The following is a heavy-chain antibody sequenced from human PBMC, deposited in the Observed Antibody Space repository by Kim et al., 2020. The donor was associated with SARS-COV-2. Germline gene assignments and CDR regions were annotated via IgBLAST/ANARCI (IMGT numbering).Heavy chain of an antibody. D-gene: IGHD3-9*01. CDR1: GGSFSGYY. Sequence: SETLSLTCAVYGGSFSGYYWSWVRQPPGKGLEWIGEINHSGSTNYNPSLKSRVSISVDTSKNQFSLKLSSVTAADTAVYYCSRGGKELRYIDWLFPNGM. V-gene: IGHV4-34*01. CDR3: SRGGKELRYIDWLFPNGM. CDR2: INHSGST. J-gene: IGHJ6*01.